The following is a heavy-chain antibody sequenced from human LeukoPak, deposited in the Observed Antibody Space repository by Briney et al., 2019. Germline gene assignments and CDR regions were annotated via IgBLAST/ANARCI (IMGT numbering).Heavy chain of an antibody. CDR1: GFTFSSYG. D-gene: IGHD5-18*01. J-gene: IGHJ4*02. V-gene: IGHV3-30*18. CDR3: AKDLRGYSYGVDY. Sequence: GGSLRLSCAAPGFTFSSYGMHWVRQAPGKGLEWVAVISYDGSNKYYADSVKGRFTISRDNSKNTLYLQMNSLRAEDTAVYYCAKDLRGYSYGVDYWGQGTLVTVSS. CDR2: ISYDGSNK.